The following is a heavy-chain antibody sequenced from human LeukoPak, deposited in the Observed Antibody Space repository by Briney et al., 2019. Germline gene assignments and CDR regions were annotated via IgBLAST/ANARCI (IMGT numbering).Heavy chain of an antibody. J-gene: IGHJ4*02. V-gene: IGHV4-30-2*01. CDR2: IYHSGST. Sequence: SETLSLTCTVSGGSISSGGYYWSWIRQHPGKGLEWIGYIYHSGSTYYNPFLKSRVTISVDRSKNQFSLKLSSVTAADTAVYYCARYYYGSGSYDYWGQGTLVTVSS. CDR1: GGSISSGGYY. D-gene: IGHD3-10*01. CDR3: ARYYYGSGSYDY.